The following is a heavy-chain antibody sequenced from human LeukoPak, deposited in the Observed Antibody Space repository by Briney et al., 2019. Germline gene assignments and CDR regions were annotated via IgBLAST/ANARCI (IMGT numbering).Heavy chain of an antibody. CDR2: IKQDGSAQ. D-gene: IGHD1-26*01. CDR1: GFTFTRYW. J-gene: IGHJ4*02. Sequence: GGSLRLSCAASGFTFTRYWMNWVRQAPGKGLEWVANIKQDGSAQNYVDSVKGRFTISRDNSKNTLYLEMNSLRAEDTAVYFCATRPASETYFAVFDYWGQGTLVTVSS. V-gene: IGHV3-7*03. CDR3: ATRPASETYFAVFDY.